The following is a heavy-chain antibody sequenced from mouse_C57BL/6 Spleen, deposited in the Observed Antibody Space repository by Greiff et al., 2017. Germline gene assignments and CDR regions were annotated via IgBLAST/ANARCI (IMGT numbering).Heavy chain of an antibody. V-gene: IGHV1-64*01. CDR3: ARERTTVVATDYAMDY. J-gene: IGHJ4*01. Sequence: VQLQQPGAELVKPGASVKLSCKASGYTFTSYWMHWVKQRPGQGLEWIGMIHPNSGSTNYNEKFKSKATLTVDKSSSTAYMPLSSLTSEDSAVYYGARERTTVVATDYAMDYWGQGTSVTVSS. D-gene: IGHD1-1*01. CDR2: IHPNSGST. CDR1: GYTFTSYW.